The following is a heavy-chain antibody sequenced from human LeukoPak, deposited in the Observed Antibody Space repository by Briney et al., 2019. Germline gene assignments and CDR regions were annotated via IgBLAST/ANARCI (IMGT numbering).Heavy chain of an antibody. D-gene: IGHD2-15*01. Sequence: GGSLRLSCAASGFIFSSYAMSWVRQAPGKGLEWVSAISGSGGSTYYADSVKGRFTISRDNSKNTLYLQMNSLRAEDTAVYYCAKFPIVVVVAATGRVYWGQGTLVTVSS. V-gene: IGHV3-23*01. CDR1: GFIFSSYA. CDR3: AKFPIVVVVAATGRVY. CDR2: ISGSGGST. J-gene: IGHJ4*02.